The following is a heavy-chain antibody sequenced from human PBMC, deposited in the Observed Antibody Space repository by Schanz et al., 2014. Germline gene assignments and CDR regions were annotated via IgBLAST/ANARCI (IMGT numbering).Heavy chain of an antibody. V-gene: IGHV3-66*01. CDR3: ASPPISVAGRLADY. Sequence: EVQLVESGGGVVRPGGSLRLSCAASGFTFRNYGMIWVRQPPGKGLEWVSLIDYAGSTNYADSVKGRMTVSRDTSKNALFLQMNNLRAEDTAVYYCASPPISVAGRLADYWGQGILXAVSS. J-gene: IGHJ4*02. CDR1: GFTFRNYG. D-gene: IGHD6-19*01. CDR2: IDYAGST.